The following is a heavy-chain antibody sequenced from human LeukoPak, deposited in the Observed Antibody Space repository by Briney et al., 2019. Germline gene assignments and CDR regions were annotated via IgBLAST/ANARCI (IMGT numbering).Heavy chain of an antibody. V-gene: IGHV3-33*01. CDR1: GFTFSSYA. D-gene: IGHD6-19*01. Sequence: GGSLRLSCAASGFTFSSYAMHWVRHAPGKGLEWVAVIWYDGSNKYYADSVKGRFTISRDHSKNTQYLQMKSLRAEDTAVYYCGRKLEVGVAGTLGYWGQGTLVTGS. CDR3: GRKLEVGVAGTLGY. CDR2: IWYDGSNK. J-gene: IGHJ4*02.